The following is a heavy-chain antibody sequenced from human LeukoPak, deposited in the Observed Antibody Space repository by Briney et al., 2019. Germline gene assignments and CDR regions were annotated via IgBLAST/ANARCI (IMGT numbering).Heavy chain of an antibody. D-gene: IGHD5-24*01. CDR1: GYSFTSYW. Sequence: GESLKISCKGSGYSFTSYWIGWVRQKPGKGLEWMGIIYPGDSDTRYSPSFQGQVTISADKSITTAYLQWSSLKASDTAIYYCARHRRGYTSYYYYGMDVWGQGTTVTVSS. V-gene: IGHV5-51*01. CDR3: ARHRRGYTSYYYYGMDV. J-gene: IGHJ6*02. CDR2: IYPGDSDT.